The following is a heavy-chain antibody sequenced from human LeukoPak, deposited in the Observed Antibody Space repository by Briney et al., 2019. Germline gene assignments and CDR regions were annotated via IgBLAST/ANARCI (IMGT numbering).Heavy chain of an antibody. J-gene: IGHJ4*02. CDR1: GFTFSTYW. Sequence: RLGGSLRLSCAGSGFTFSTYWTSWVRQAPGKGLEWVANIKPDGSAKNYVVSVKGRFTISRDNAKNSLYLQMNSLRAEDTAVYYCVAGGVFDYWGQGTLVTVSS. CDR3: VAGGVFDY. V-gene: IGHV3-7*01. CDR2: IKPDGSAK. D-gene: IGHD3-10*01.